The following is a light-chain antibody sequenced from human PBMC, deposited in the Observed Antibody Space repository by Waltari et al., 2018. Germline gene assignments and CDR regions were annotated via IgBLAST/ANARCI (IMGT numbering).Light chain of an antibody. J-gene: IGKJ1*01. CDR2: GAS. V-gene: IGKV3-20*01. Sequence: EIVLTQSPGTLSLSPGERATLSCRASQSVSSSYLAWYQQKPGQAPRLLIYGASSRATGIPESFSGSGSGTDFTLTISRLEPEDFAVYYCQQYGSSPPWTFGQGTKVEIK. CDR1: QSVSSSY. CDR3: QQYGSSPPWT.